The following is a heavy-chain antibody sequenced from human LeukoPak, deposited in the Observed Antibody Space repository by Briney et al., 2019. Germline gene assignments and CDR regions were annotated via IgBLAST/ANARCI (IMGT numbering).Heavy chain of an antibody. CDR3: ARDYAFDI. CDR1: GDSISSYY. Sequence: KPSETLSLTCTVSGDSISSYYWSWIRQPPGKGLEWIGYIYYIGSTNYNPSLKSRVTISIDTSKNQFSLNLSSVTAADTAVYYCARDYAFDIWGQGTMVTVSS. J-gene: IGHJ3*02. V-gene: IGHV4-59*01. CDR2: IYYIGST.